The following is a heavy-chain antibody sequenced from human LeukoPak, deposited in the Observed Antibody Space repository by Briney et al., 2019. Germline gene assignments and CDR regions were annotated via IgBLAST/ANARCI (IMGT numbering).Heavy chain of an antibody. J-gene: IGHJ5*02. CDR3: ARVGHLTNKWFDP. CDR1: GGSVSSGGYH. D-gene: IGHD4-11*01. V-gene: IGHV4-61*03. CDR2: IYHSGSA. Sequence: PSESLSLTCSVSGGSVSSGGYHWSWIRQPPGKGLEWIGYIYHSGSANYNPSLKSRVTISVDTSKNHFSLNLSSVTAADTAVYYCARVGHLTNKWFDPWGQGSLVSVSS.